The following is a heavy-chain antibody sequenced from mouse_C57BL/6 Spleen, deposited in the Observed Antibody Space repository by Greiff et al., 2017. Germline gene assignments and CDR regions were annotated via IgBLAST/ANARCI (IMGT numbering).Heavy chain of an antibody. CDR1: GYTFTGSW. D-gene: IGHD3-2*01. J-gene: IGHJ3*01. CDR2: ILPGSGST. Sequence: QVQLQQSGAELMQPGASVKLSCKATGYTFTGSWIEWVKQRPGHGLEWIGEILPGSGSTNYNEKFKGKATFTADTSSNTAYMQLSSLTTEDSAIYYCARDRAARFAYWGQGTLVTVSA. V-gene: IGHV1-9*01. CDR3: ARDRAARFAY.